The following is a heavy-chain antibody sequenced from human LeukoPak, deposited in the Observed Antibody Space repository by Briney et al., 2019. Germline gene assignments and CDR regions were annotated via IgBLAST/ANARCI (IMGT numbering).Heavy chain of an antibody. CDR2: LKQDGSEK. D-gene: IGHD2-21*01. V-gene: IGHV3-7*01. J-gene: IGHJ4*02. Sequence: GGSLRLSCAASGFTVSSNYMSWVRQAPGKGLEWVANLKQDGSEKDYVDSVKGRFTISRDTAKNSLYLQMNSLRAEDTAVYYCARTKSQGVVVPLLRSTYYFDYWGQGTLVTVSS. CDR1: GFTVSSNY. CDR3: ARTKSQGVVVPLLRSTYYFDY.